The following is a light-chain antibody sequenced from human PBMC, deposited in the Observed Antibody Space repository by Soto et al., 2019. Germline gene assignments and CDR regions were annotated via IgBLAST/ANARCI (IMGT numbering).Light chain of an antibody. CDR1: SSDVGGYNY. V-gene: IGLV2-14*01. Sequence: QSALTQPASVSGSPGQSITISCTGTSSDVGGYNYVSWYQQHPGKAPKLMIYDVSNRPSGVSNRFSGSKSGNTASLTIPGLQAEYEADYYCSSYTSSSTLVVFGGGTKLTVL. J-gene: IGLJ2*01. CDR3: SSYTSSSTLVV. CDR2: DVS.